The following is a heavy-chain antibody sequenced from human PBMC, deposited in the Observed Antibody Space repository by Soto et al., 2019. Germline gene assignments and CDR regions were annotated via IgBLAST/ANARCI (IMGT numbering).Heavy chain of an antibody. D-gene: IGHD6-13*01. Sequence: EVQLVESGGGLVQPGWSLRLSCAASGFTFSSYWMSWVRQAPGKGLEWVANIKQDGSEKYYVDSVKCRFTIARDKAKNSRYLQMNGLRAEDTAVYYCARLRSSQYYFDYWGQGTLVTVSS. CDR1: GFTFSSYW. V-gene: IGHV3-7*05. CDR3: ARLRSSQYYFDY. J-gene: IGHJ4*02. CDR2: IKQDGSEK.